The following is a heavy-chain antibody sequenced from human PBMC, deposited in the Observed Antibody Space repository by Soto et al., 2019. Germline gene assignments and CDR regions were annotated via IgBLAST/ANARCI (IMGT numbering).Heavy chain of an antibody. CDR1: GYTFTSYG. CDR2: IIPIFGTA. D-gene: IGHD2-2*01. J-gene: IGHJ6*02. Sequence: SVKVSCKASGYTFTSYGISWVRQAPGQGLEWVGGIIPIFGTANYAQKFQGRVTITADESTSTAYMELSSLRSEDTAVYYCARDRGLGYCSSTSCPPAYYYYGMDVWGQGTTVTVSS. V-gene: IGHV1-69*13. CDR3: ARDRGLGYCSSTSCPPAYYYYGMDV.